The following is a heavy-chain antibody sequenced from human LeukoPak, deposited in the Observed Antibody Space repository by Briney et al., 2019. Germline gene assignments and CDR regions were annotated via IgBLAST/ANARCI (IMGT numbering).Heavy chain of an antibody. V-gene: IGHV1-69*04. CDR2: IIPIVGIA. J-gene: IGHJ4*02. CDR3: AKKPHRIVGATRPDY. D-gene: IGHD1-26*01. Sequence: SVKVSCKASGGTFSSYAISWVRQAPGQGLEWMGRIIPIVGIANYAQKFQGGVTITADKFTSTAYMELSSLRSEDTAVYYCAKKPHRIVGATRPDYWGQGTLVTVSS. CDR1: GGTFSSYA.